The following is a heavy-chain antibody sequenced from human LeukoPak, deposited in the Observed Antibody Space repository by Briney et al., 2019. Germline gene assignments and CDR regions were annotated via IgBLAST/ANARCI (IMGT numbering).Heavy chain of an antibody. D-gene: IGHD3-22*01. V-gene: IGHV1-18*01. CDR1: GYTFTSYG. CDR3: ARAYYYDSSGYYYGESFDY. CDR2: ISAYNGNT. J-gene: IGHJ4*02. Sequence: GASVKVSCKASGYTFTSYGISWVRQAPGQGLEWTGWISAYNGNTNYAQKLQGRVTMTTDTSTSTAYMELRSLRSDDTAVYYCARAYYYDSSGYYYGESFDYWGQGTLVTVSS.